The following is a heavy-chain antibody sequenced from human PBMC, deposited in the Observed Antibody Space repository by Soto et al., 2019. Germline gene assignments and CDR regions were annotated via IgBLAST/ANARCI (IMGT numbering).Heavy chain of an antibody. CDR2: INHSGST. Sequence: SETLSLTCAVYGGSFSGYYWSWIRQPPGKGLEWIGEINHSGSTNYNPSLKSRVTISVDTSKNQFSLKLSSVTAADTAVYYCARGVSRYWANWFDPWGQGALVTVSS. V-gene: IGHV4-34*01. CDR1: GGSFSGYY. J-gene: IGHJ5*02. D-gene: IGHD2-21*01. CDR3: ARGVSRYWANWFDP.